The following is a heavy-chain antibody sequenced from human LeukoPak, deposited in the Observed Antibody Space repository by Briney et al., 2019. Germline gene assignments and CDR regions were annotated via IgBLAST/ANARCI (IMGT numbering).Heavy chain of an antibody. D-gene: IGHD3-22*01. V-gene: IGHV4-59*01. CDR1: GGSIISYY. CDR2: IYYSGSS. J-gene: IGHJ3*02. Sequence: SETLSLTCTVSGGSIISYYWSWIRQPPGKGLEWIGYIYYSGSSNYNPSLKTRVTISVDTSKNQFSLKLSPVTAADTTVYYCARPAYDSSGYFDAFDIWGQGAMVTVSS. CDR3: ARPAYDSSGYFDAFDI.